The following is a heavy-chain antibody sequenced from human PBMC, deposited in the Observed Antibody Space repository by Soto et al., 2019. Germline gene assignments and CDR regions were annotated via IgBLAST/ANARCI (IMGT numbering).Heavy chain of an antibody. CDR2: IIPIIGIA. Sequence: ASVKVSWKASGYTFTSYAIRWVRQATGQGLEWMGRIIPIIGIANYAQKFQGRVTITADKSTSTAYMELSSLRSEDTAVYYCARDPGSLDSSVLNYWGQGTLVTVSS. CDR3: ARDPGSLDSSVLNY. V-gene: IGHV1-69*04. J-gene: IGHJ4*02. D-gene: IGHD6-19*01. CDR1: GYTFTSYA.